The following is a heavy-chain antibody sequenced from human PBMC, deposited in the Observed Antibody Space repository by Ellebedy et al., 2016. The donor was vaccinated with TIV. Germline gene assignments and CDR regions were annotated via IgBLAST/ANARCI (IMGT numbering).Heavy chain of an antibody. J-gene: IGHJ5*02. Sequence: SETLSLTXTVSGDSISSVSTYWSWIRQHPGKGLEWIGYIYRSGSTYYNPSLKSRLSISIDTSDNQFSLRLSSVTAADTAVYYCARDRRLQLLPRGWFDPWGQGTLVTVSS. V-gene: IGHV4-31*03. D-gene: IGHD2-15*01. CDR1: GDSISSVSTY. CDR2: IYRSGST. CDR3: ARDRRLQLLPRGWFDP.